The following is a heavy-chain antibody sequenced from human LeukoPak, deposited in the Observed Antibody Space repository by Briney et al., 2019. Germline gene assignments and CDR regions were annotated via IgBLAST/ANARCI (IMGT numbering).Heavy chain of an antibody. CDR3: ARVEWFGEFLPGDI. V-gene: IGHV4-4*02. D-gene: IGHD3-10*01. CDR1: GGSISSSNW. Sequence: PSETLSLTCAVPGGSISSSNWWSWVRQPPGKGLKWIREINHSGSTNYNPSLKSRVTISVDTSKNQFSLKLSSVTAADTAVYYCARVEWFGEFLPGDIWGQGTMVTVSS. CDR2: INHSGST. J-gene: IGHJ3*02.